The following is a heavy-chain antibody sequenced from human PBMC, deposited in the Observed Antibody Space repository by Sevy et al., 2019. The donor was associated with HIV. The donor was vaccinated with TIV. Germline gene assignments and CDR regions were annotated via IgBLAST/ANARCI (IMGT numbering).Heavy chain of an antibody. Sequence: GGSLRLSCAASGFTFSSYSMNWVRQAPGKGLEWVSYISGSGSTIYYADSVKGRFTISRVNAKNSLYLQMNSLRAEDTAVYYCARLSGYSSSWSCFDYWGQGTLVTVSS. CDR3: ARLSGYSSSWSCFDY. D-gene: IGHD6-13*01. V-gene: IGHV3-48*01. CDR2: ISGSGSTI. J-gene: IGHJ4*02. CDR1: GFTFSSYS.